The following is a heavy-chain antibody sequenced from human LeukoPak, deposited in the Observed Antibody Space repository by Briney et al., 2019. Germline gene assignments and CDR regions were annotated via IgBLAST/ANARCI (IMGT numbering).Heavy chain of an antibody. CDR2: ISWNSGSI. CDR1: GFTFDDYA. D-gene: IGHD2-2*01. J-gene: IGHJ5*02. CDR3: AKALGYQLPGPPLFDP. Sequence: SGRSLRLSCAASGFTFDDYAMHWVRQAPGKGLEWVSGISWNSGSIGYADSVKGRFTISRDNAKNSLYLQMNSLRAEDTALYYCAKALGYQLPGPPLFDPWGQGTLVTVSS. V-gene: IGHV3-9*01.